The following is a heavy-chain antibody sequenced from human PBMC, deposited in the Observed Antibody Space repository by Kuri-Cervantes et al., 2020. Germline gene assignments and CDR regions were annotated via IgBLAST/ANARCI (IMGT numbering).Heavy chain of an antibody. V-gene: IGHV1-8*02. CDR3: ARAPGYCSGGSCYFGEGSSYYYYMDV. CDR1: GGTFSSYA. D-gene: IGHD2-15*01. CDR2: MNPNSGNT. J-gene: IGHJ6*03. Sequence: ASVKVSCKASGGTFSSYAISWVRQATGQGLEWMGWMNPNSGNTGYAQKFQGRVTMTRNTSTSTAYMELSSLRSEDTAVYYCARAPGYCSGGSCYFGEGSSYYYYMDVWGKGTTVTVSS.